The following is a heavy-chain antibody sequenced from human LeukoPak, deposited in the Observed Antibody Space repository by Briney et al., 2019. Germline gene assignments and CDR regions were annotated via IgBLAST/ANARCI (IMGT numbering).Heavy chain of an antibody. CDR2: INHSGST. V-gene: IGHV4-34*01. J-gene: IGHJ4*02. CDR3: ARAGYSRAFDY. CDR1: GGSISSYY. D-gene: IGHD6-13*01. Sequence: SETLSLTCTVSGGSISSYYWSWIRQPPGKGLEWIGEINHSGSTNYNPSLKSRVAISVDTSKNQFSLKLSSVTAADTAVYYCARAGYSRAFDYWGQGTLVTVSS.